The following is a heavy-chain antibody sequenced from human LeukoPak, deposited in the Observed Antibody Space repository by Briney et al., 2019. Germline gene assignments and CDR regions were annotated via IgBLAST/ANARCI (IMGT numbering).Heavy chain of an antibody. CDR1: GDSINSGSFY. Sequence: PSETLSLTCTVSGDSINSGSFYWGWVRQPPGKGLEWIGTIYHGGSTDSYSGSTYYKPSLKSRVVISVDTSKNQFSLRLNSVTAADTAVYYCARLPRGLIRSYWGQGTLVTVSS. V-gene: IGHV4-39*01. J-gene: IGHJ4*02. CDR2: IYHGGSTDSYSGST. CDR3: ARLPRGLIRSY. D-gene: IGHD3-16*01.